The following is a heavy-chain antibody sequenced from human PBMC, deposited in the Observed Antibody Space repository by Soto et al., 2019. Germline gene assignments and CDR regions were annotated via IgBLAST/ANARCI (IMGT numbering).Heavy chain of an antibody. V-gene: IGHV4-34*01. CDR1: GGSFSGYY. CDR2: INHSGST. J-gene: IGHJ4*02. Sequence: SETLSLTCAVYGGSFSGYYWSWIRQPPGKGLEWIGEINHSGSTNYNPSLKSRVTISVDTSKNQFSLKLSSVTAADTAVYYCARAEYYYDSSGYYLDYWGQGTLVTVSS. D-gene: IGHD3-22*01. CDR3: ARAEYYYDSSGYYLDY.